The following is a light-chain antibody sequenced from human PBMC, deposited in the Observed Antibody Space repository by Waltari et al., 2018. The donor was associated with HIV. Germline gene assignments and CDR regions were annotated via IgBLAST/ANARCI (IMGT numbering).Light chain of an antibody. Sequence: EIVLTHSPDTLSVSPGQSAPLPCRASQSISASQLAWYQQKPGQAPRLIIYGASTRATGIPDRFSGSGSGTDFALTISRLEPEDSAVFYCQQYGRSPITFGLGTRLEIK. V-gene: IGKV3-20*01. J-gene: IGKJ5*01. CDR1: QSISASQ. CDR3: QQYGRSPIT. CDR2: GAS.